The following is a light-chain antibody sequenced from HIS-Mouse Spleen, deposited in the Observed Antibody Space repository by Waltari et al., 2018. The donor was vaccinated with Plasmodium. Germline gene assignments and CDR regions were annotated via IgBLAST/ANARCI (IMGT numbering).Light chain of an antibody. V-gene: IGKV3-15*01. CDR2: GAS. Sequence: EIVMTHSPATLSVSPGARATLSFRASQSVSSNLAWYQQKPGQAPRLLIYGASTRATGIPARFSGSGSGTEFTLTISSLQSEDFAVYYCQQYNNWSFTFGPGTKVDIK. J-gene: IGKJ3*01. CDR3: QQYNNWSFT. CDR1: QSVSSN.